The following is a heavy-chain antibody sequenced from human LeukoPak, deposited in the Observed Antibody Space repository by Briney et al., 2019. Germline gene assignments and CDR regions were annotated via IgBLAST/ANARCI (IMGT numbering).Heavy chain of an antibody. CDR2: NIPLFGTP. Sequence: SVKVSCKASGGMFSTTAINWVRQAPGQGLEWMGGNIPLFGTPDYAQKFQGRVTITADESTSTVYMELTSLTSEDTAIYYCARDPGSSVGIVVVQHATDAFDIWGQGTMVTVSS. CDR3: ARDPGSSVGIVVVQHATDAFDI. J-gene: IGHJ3*02. V-gene: IGHV1-69*13. CDR1: GGMFSTTA. D-gene: IGHD2-15*01.